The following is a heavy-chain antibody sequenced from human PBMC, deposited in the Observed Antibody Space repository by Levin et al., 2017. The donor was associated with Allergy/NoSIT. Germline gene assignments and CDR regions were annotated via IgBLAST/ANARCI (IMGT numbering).Heavy chain of an antibody. CDR1: GFTVSSNY. D-gene: IGHD2-2*02. CDR2: IYSGGST. J-gene: IGHJ5*02. V-gene: IGHV3-66*01. CDR3: ARAVKYQLLYRT. Sequence: GESLKISCAASGFTVSSNYMSWVRQAPGKGLEWVSVIYSGGSTYYADSVKGRFTISRDNSKNTLYLQMNSLRAEDTAVYYCARAVKYQLLYRTWGQGTLVTVSS.